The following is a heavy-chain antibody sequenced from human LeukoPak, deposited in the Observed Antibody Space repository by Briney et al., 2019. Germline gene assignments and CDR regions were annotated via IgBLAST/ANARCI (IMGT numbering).Heavy chain of an antibody. CDR3: AREKDFGPSDN. J-gene: IGHJ4*02. D-gene: IGHD2/OR15-2a*01. V-gene: IGHV6-1*01. CDR1: GDSVSANSAA. Sequence: SQTLSLTCAISGDSVSANSAAWRWLRQSPSRGLEWLGRTYYRSKWYTDYAISVKSRIAINPDTSKNQFSLQLNSVTPEDTAVYYCAREKDFGPSDNWGRGTLVTVSS. CDR2: TYYRSKWYT.